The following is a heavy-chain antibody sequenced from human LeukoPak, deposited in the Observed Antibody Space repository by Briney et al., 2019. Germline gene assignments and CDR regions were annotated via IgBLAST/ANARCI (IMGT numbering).Heavy chain of an antibody. D-gene: IGHD3-22*01. Sequence: ASVKVSCKASGYTFTSYGISWVRQAPGQGLEWMGWISAYNGNTNYAQKLQGRVTMTTDTSTSTAYMELRGLRSDDTAVYYCVPYYYDSSGYYPAPWGQGTLVTVSS. J-gene: IGHJ5*02. CDR3: VPYYYDSSGYYPAP. CDR2: ISAYNGNT. CDR1: GYTFTSYG. V-gene: IGHV1-18*01.